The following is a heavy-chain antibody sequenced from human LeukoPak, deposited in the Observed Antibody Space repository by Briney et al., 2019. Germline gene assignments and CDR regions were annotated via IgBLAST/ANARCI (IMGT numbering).Heavy chain of an antibody. CDR2: IHTSGST. CDR1: GGSISTYY. CDR3: ARGLVGTTGEQNWFDP. D-gene: IGHD1-26*01. J-gene: IGHJ5*02. Sequence: SETLSLTCTVSGGSISTYYWSWIRQPAGKGLEWIGRIHTSGSTNYNPSLKSRVTISVDKSKNQFSLTLSSVTAADTAVYYCARGLVGTTGEQNWFDPWGQGTLLTVSS. V-gene: IGHV4-4*07.